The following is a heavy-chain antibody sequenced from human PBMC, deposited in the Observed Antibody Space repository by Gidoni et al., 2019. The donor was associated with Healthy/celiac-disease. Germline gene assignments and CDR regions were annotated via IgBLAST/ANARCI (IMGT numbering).Heavy chain of an antibody. CDR3: ATGYCSGGSCYDLDY. J-gene: IGHJ4*02. Sequence: QVQLVQSGAAVKKPGASVKVSCKVSGYTLTELSMHWVRQAPGKGLEWMGGFVPGDGETIYAQKFQGRVTMTEDTSTDTAYMELSSLRSEDTAVYYCATGYCSGGSCYDLDYWGQGTLVTVSS. CDR2: FVPGDGET. D-gene: IGHD2-15*01. CDR1: GYTLTELS. V-gene: IGHV1-24*01.